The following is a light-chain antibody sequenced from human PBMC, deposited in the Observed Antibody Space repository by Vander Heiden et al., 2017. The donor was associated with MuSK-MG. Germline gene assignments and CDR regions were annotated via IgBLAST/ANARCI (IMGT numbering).Light chain of an antibody. CDR3: CSYAGSSTRWV. V-gene: IGLV2-23*02. CDR1: SSDVGSYNL. J-gene: IGLJ3*02. CDR2: EVS. Sequence: QSALPPPASVSGSPGQSITISCTGTSSDVGSYNLVSWYQQHPGKAPKLMIYEVSKRPSGVANRFSGSKSGNTASLTISGLQAEDEADYYCCSYAGSSTRWVFGGGTKLTVV.